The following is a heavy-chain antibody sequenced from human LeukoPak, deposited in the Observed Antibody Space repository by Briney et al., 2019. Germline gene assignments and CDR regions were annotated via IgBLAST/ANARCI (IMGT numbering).Heavy chain of an antibody. CDR1: GFTVSSNY. CDR3: ARVASKGGMDV. D-gene: IGHD6-6*01. CDR2: VHYTWNT. V-gene: IGHV4-59*02. Sequence: PGGSLRLSCAASGFTVSSNYMSWVRQPPGKGLEWIGHVHYTWNTKYNPSLTGRVSISLDRSKNQFSLSLSSLTAADTAVYYCARVASKGGMDVWGQGTTVIVSS. J-gene: IGHJ6*02.